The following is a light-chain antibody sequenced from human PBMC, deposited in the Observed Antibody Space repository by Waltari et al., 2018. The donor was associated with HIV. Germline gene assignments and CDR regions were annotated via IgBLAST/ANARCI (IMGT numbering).Light chain of an antibody. J-gene: IGKJ4*01. CDR1: QDISNY. CDR2: AAS. Sequence: DIQMTQSPSSLSAYVGDRVTITCQASQDISNYLVWYQQKPGKVPKLLIYAASTLQSGVPSRFSGSGSGTDFTLTISRLQPEDVATYFCQKYNSAPPLTFGGGTSVEIK. V-gene: IGKV1-27*01. CDR3: QKYNSAPPLT.